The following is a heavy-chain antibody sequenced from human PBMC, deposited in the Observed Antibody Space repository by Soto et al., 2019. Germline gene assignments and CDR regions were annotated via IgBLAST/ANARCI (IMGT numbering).Heavy chain of an antibody. CDR1: GFTFSSYW. D-gene: IGHD1-26*01. Sequence: EVQLVESGGGLVQPGGSLRLSCAASGFTFSSYWMHWVRQAPGKGLVWVSRINSDGSSTSYADSVKGRFTISRDNAKNTLYLQMNSLRAEDTAVYYGARDPEWELLPLDYWGQGTLVTVSS. CDR2: INSDGSST. CDR3: ARDPEWELLPLDY. J-gene: IGHJ4*02. V-gene: IGHV3-74*01.